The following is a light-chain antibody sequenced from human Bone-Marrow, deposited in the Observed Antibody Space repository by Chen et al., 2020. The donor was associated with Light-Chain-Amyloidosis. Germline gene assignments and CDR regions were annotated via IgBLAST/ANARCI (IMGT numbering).Light chain of an antibody. J-gene: IGLJ1*01. Sequence: QSALTQPASVSGSPGQSITISCTGTSSDVGSDNHVSWYQQHPDKAPKLMIYEVTNQPSWVPDRFSGSKSDNTASLTISGLQTEDEADYFCSSYTITNTLVFGSGTRVTVL. V-gene: IGLV2-14*01. CDR3: SSYTITNTLV. CDR2: EVT. CDR1: SSDVGSDNH.